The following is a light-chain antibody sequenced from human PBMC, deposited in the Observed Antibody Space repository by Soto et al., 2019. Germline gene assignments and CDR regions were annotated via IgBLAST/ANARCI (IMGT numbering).Light chain of an antibody. Sequence: DIQMTQSPSSLSASVGDRVTITCRASQSISTHLNWYQQKPGKAPNFLIYAASNLQSGVPSRFSGSASGTDFTLTISSLQPADFAIYDSKQSDSTPYTSGKGTKLEIK. CDR3: KQSDSTPYT. V-gene: IGKV1-39*01. CDR2: AAS. J-gene: IGKJ2*01. CDR1: QSISTH.